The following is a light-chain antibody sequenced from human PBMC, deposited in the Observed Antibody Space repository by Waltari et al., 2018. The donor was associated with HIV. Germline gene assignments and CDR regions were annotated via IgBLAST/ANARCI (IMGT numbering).Light chain of an antibody. CDR3: QSTDFDGTWV. CDR1: VLPAKY. V-gene: IGLV3-25*03. J-gene: IGLJ3*02. CDR2: KDI. Sequence: SYDLTQAPSVSVSPGQTASNTCSRGVLPAKYSSWYRQKAGQAPELLIYKDIKRASGIPERISGSGSGTRVTLTISGVQAEDEGDYFCQSTDFDGTWVFGGGTKLTVL.